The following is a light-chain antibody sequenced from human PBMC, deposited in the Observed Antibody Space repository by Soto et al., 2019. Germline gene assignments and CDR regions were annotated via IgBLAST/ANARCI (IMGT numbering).Light chain of an antibody. V-gene: IGKV3-20*01. CDR2: GAS. CDR3: QQYGSSPRT. CDR1: QSVSSSY. J-gene: IGKJ4*01. Sequence: EMVLTQSPGTLSLSPGERATLSCRASQSVSSSYLAWYQQKPGQAPRLLIYGASRRVTGIPDRFSGSGSGTDFTLTMSRLEPEDFAVYYCQQYGSSPRTFGGGTKVEIK.